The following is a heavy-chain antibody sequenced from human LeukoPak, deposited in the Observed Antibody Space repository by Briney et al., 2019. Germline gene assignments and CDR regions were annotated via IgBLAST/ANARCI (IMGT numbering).Heavy chain of an antibody. V-gene: IGHV3-23*01. Sequence: GGSLRLSCAASGLTFSSYGMSWVRQAPGKGLEGVSSISGSATNTYYADSVKGRFTISRDKSKNTLDLQMNSPRVEDTAVYYCAKARYYDSSGPFDYWGQGTLVTVSS. CDR1: GLTFSSYG. J-gene: IGHJ4*02. D-gene: IGHD3-22*01. CDR2: ISGSATNT. CDR3: AKARYYDSSGPFDY.